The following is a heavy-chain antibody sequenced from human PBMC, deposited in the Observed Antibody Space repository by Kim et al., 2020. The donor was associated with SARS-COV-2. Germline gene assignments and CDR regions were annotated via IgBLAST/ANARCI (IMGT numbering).Heavy chain of an antibody. V-gene: IGHV4-34*01. CDR1: GGSFSGYY. Sequence: SETLSLTCAVYGGSFSGYYWSWIRQPPGKGLEWIGEINHSGSTNYNPSLKSRVTISVDTSKNQFSLKLSSVTAADTAVYYCARVHRGYYYGSGSYYNYDYWGQGTLVTVSS. CDR3: ARVHRGYYYGSGSYYNYDY. J-gene: IGHJ4*02. D-gene: IGHD3-10*01. CDR2: INHSGST.